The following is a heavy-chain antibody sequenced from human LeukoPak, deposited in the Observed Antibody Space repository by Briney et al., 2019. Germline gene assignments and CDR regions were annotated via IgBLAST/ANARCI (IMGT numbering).Heavy chain of an antibody. D-gene: IGHD2-2*01. V-gene: IGHV3-23*01. CDR3: ASRPAPSLGPLDY. CDR2: FSGSGSAT. J-gene: IGHJ4*02. Sequence: GGSLTLSCAASGFTFSNYAMAWVRQIPGKGLECVSVFSGSGSATYYADSVKGRFTVSRDNSKNTLYPQMNNLRVDDTAIYYCASRPAPSLGPLDYWGQGTLVTISS. CDR1: GFTFSNYA.